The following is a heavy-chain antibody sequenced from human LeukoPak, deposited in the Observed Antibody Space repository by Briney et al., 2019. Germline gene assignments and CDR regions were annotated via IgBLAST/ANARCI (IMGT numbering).Heavy chain of an antibody. D-gene: IGHD6-19*01. J-gene: IGHJ4*02. CDR3: ASSREVAGTRLDY. V-gene: IGHV5-51*01. Sequence: GESLKISCKGSGYSFTSYWIGWVRQMPVKGLEWMGIIYPGDSDTRYSPSFQGQVTISADKSISTAYLQWSSMKHSDTSMYYCASSREVAGTRLDYWGQGGLVTVSS. CDR1: GYSFTSYW. CDR2: IYPGDSDT.